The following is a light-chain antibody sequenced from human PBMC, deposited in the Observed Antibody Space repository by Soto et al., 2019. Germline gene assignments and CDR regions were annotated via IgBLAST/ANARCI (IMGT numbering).Light chain of an antibody. CDR3: SSYTSSSTLVV. CDR1: SSDVGGYNY. V-gene: IGLV2-14*01. J-gene: IGLJ2*01. Sequence: QSALPQPASVSGAPGQSITISCTGNSSDVGGYNYVSWYQQPPAKAPKLMIYDVSNRPSGVSNRFSGSKSGNTASLTISGLQAEDEADYYCSSYTSSSTLVVFGGGTKLTVL. CDR2: DVS.